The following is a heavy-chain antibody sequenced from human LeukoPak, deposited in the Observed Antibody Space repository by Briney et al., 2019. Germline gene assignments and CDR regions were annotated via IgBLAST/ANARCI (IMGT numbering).Heavy chain of an antibody. V-gene: IGHV1-8*02. CDR1: GYTFTSYG. CDR2: MNPNSGNT. CDR3: ARGGGSSSNHYYYYMDV. Sequence: ASVKVSCKASGYTFTSYGISWVRQAPGQGLEWMGWMNPNSGNTGYAQKFQGRVTMTRNTSISTAYMELSSLRSEDTAVYYCARGGGSSSNHYYYYMDVWGKGTTVTVSS. D-gene: IGHD6-6*01. J-gene: IGHJ6*03.